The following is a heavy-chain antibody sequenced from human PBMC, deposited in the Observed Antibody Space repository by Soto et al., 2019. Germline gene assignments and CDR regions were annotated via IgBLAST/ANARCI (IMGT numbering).Heavy chain of an antibody. CDR1: GFTFSNYA. CDR2: VGGSGDST. V-gene: IGHV3-23*01. D-gene: IGHD2-15*01. CDR3: AKSPLGYCSGGSCYPPHYFDY. J-gene: IGHJ4*02. Sequence: EVQLLDSGGGLVQPGGSLRLSCAASGFTFSNYAMSWVRQAPGKGLEWVSGVGGSGDSTYYEDSVKGRFTISRDNSKDTLYLQMNSLRAEDTAVYYCAKSPLGYCSGGSCYPPHYFDYWGQGTLVTVSS.